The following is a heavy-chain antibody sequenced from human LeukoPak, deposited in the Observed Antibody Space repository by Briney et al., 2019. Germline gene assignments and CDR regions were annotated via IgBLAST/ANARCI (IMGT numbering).Heavy chain of an antibody. Sequence: ASVKVSCKASGGTFSSYAISWVRQAPGQGLEWMGGIIPIFGTANYAQKFQGRVTITADKSTSTAYMELSSLRSEDTAVYYCARDSGYDSSGYYYSPFDYWGQGTLVTVSS. J-gene: IGHJ4*02. V-gene: IGHV1-69*06. CDR1: GGTFSSYA. D-gene: IGHD3-22*01. CDR2: IIPIFGTA. CDR3: ARDSGYDSSGYYYSPFDY.